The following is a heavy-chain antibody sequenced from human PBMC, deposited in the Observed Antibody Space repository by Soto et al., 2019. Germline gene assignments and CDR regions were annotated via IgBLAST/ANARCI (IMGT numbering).Heavy chain of an antibody. D-gene: IGHD7-27*01. CDR3: ARDLGRTYGMDV. CDR2: TYYRSKWYN. Sequence: QVQLQQSGPGLVKPSQPLSLTCSISGDSVSSNTAWNWIRQSPSRGLEWLGRTYYRSKWYNDYAVSMKSRXXIXPXXSKNQFSLQLNSVTPDDTAVYYCARDLGRTYGMDVWGQGTTVIVSS. V-gene: IGHV6-1*01. CDR1: GDSVSSNTA. J-gene: IGHJ6*02.